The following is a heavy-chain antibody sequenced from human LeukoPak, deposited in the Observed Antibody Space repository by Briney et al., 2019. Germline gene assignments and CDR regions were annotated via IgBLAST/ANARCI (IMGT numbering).Heavy chain of an antibody. Sequence: GGSLRLSCAASGFTFSTYGMHWVRQAPGKGLEWVAFILYDGSNKYYADSVKGRFTISRDNSKNTLYLQMNSLRAEDTAVYYCAKDRLGYSGYDYLRAFDYWGQGTLVTVSS. V-gene: IGHV3-30*02. CDR1: GFTFSTYG. CDR2: ILYDGSNK. D-gene: IGHD5-12*01. CDR3: AKDRLGYSGYDYLRAFDY. J-gene: IGHJ4*02.